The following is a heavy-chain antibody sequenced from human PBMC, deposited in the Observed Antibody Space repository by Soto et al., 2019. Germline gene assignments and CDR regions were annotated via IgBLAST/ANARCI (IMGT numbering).Heavy chain of an antibody. CDR1: GFTFTSYS. CDR2: IRGTT. J-gene: IGHJ3*02. V-gene: IGHV3-48*01. Sequence: EVQLVESGGGLVQPGGSLRLSCAASGFTFTSYSMNWVRQAPGKGLEWVSYIRGTTHYADSVKGRFTISRDNARSSLYLQMNSLRADDTAVYYCARVDSFAFDIWGQGTMVTVSS. D-gene: IGHD2-21*01. CDR3: ARVDSFAFDI.